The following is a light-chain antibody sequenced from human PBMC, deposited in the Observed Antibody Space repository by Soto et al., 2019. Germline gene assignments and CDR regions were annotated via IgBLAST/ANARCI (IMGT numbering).Light chain of an antibody. CDR1: QSVNSNY. Sequence: EIVLTQSPGTLSLSPGERATLSCRASQSVNSNYLTWYQQKPGQAPRLLIYGASSRATGIPDRFSGSGSGTDFTPTISRLEPEDFAVYYCQQYGGSPLYTFGQGTKLEIK. V-gene: IGKV3-20*01. CDR2: GAS. J-gene: IGKJ2*01. CDR3: QQYGGSPLYT.